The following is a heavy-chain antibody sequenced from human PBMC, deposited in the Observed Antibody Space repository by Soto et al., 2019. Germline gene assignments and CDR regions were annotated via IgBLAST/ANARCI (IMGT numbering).Heavy chain of an antibody. J-gene: IGHJ4*02. V-gene: IGHV3-48*03. D-gene: IGHD3-22*01. CDR1: GFTFSSYE. CDR3: ARVPGYYYDSSGYY. CDR2: ISSSGSTI. Sequence: PGGSLRLSCAASGFTFSSYEMNWVRQAPGKGLEWVSYISSSGSTIYYADSVKGRFTISRDNAKNSLYLQMNSLRAEDTAVYYCARVPGYYYDSSGYYWGQGTLVTVSA.